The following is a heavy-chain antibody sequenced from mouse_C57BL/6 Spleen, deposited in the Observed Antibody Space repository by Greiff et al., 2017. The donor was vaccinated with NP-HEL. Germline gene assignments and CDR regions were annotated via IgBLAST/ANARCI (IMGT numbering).Heavy chain of an antibody. CDR2: INPNNGGT. CDR1: GYTFTDYN. V-gene: IGHV1-22*01. Sequence: EVQLQQSGPELVKPGASVKMSCKASGYTFTDYNMHWVKQSHGKSLEWIGYINPNNGGTSYNQKFKGKATLTVNKSSSTAYMELRSLTSEDSAVYYCARNYYDYDGVYYYAMDYWGQGTSVTVSS. J-gene: IGHJ4*01. D-gene: IGHD2-4*01. CDR3: ARNYYDYDGVYYYAMDY.